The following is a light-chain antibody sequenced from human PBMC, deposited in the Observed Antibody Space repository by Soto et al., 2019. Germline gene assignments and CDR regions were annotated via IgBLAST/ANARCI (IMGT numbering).Light chain of an antibody. CDR3: CSFTTASTFV. CDR2: DVA. CDR1: SSDVGRYDF. J-gene: IGLJ1*01. V-gene: IGLV2-14*03. Sequence: QSALTQPASVSGSPGQSITISCTGTSSDVGRYDFVSWYQQHPGNVPKHILYDVANRPSGVSERFSGSKSGNTASLTISGLQAEDEADYYCCSFTTASTFVFGTGTKVTVL.